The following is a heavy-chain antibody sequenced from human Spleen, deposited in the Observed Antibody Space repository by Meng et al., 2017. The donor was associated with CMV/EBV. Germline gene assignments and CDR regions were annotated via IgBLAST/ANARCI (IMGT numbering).Heavy chain of an antibody. V-gene: IGHV4-59*13. CDR3: ARAKGVDYFDY. D-gene: IGHD3-3*01. CDR2: ISYSGFT. J-gene: IGHJ4*02. Sequence: SQTLSLTCGVSGGSISSYSWTWIRQPPGKALEWVGSISYSGFTNYNPSLKSRVTISVDTSKNQFSLKLSSVTAADTAVYYCARAKGVDYFDYWGQGTLVTVSS. CDR1: GGSISSYS.